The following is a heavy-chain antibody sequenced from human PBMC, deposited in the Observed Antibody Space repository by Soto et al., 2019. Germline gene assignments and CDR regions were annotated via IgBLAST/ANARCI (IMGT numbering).Heavy chain of an antibody. D-gene: IGHD3-3*01. CDR1: GFTFSNAW. V-gene: IGHV3-15*01. J-gene: IGHJ4*02. Sequence: KPGGSLRLSCAASGFTFSNAWMNWVRQAPGKGLEWVGRIKSKIDGGTTDYASPVKGRFTISRDDSKNTLYLQMNSLKTEDTAVYYCNTDTLEWLSPDYWGQGTLVTVSS. CDR2: IKSKIDGGTT. CDR3: NTDTLEWLSPDY.